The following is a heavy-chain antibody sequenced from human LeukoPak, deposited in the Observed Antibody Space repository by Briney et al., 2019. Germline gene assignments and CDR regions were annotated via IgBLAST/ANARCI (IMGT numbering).Heavy chain of an antibody. J-gene: IGHJ4*02. CDR3: ARGAFDYPGRDYFDY. V-gene: IGHV3-21*06. Sequence: GGSLRLSCAASGFTFSSYSMNWVRQAPGKGLEWVSSISSSSSYIYYADSLKGRFTISRDNAKNSLHLQMKGLRVEDTAVYYCARGAFDYPGRDYFDYWGQGTQVTVSS. CDR1: GFTFSSYS. D-gene: IGHD3-9*01. CDR2: ISSSSSYI.